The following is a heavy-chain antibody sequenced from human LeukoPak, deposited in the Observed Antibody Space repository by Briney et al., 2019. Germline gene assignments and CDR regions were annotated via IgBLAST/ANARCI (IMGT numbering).Heavy chain of an antibody. CDR2: ISGSGDDT. Sequence: GGALRLSCAASGFTFSSYDMTWVRQAPGKGLEWLSYISGSGDDTNYADSVRGRFTISRDNAKNSLYLQMNSLRVEDTAVYYCARDPRTVRIWGQGTLVTVSS. D-gene: IGHD1-1*01. CDR3: ARDPRTVRI. CDR1: GFTFSSYD. J-gene: IGHJ4*02. V-gene: IGHV3-21*05.